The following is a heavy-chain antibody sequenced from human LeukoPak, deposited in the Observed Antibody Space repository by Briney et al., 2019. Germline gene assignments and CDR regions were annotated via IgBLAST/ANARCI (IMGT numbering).Heavy chain of an antibody. J-gene: IGHJ4*02. D-gene: IGHD5-12*01. Sequence: PGGSLRLSCAASGFTFSSYGMSWVRQAPGKGLEWVSAISGSGGSTYYADSVKGRFTISRDNSKNTLYLQMNSLRAEDTAVYYCAREGVAIRDYFDYWGQGTLVTVSS. CDR1: GFTFSSYG. CDR2: ISGSGGST. V-gene: IGHV3-23*01. CDR3: AREGVAIRDYFDY.